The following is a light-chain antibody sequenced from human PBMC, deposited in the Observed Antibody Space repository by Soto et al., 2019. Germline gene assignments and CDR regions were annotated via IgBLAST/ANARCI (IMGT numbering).Light chain of an antibody. CDR3: QQYAGSPYT. Sequence: TQSPSSLSASVGDRVTITCRASQSISSYLNWYQQKSGRAPRLLIYGASIRATGIPDRFSGSGSGTDFSLTISRLEPEDFAVYYCQQYAGSPYTFGQGTKLEIK. V-gene: IGKV3-20*01. CDR1: QSISSY. CDR2: GAS. J-gene: IGKJ2*01.